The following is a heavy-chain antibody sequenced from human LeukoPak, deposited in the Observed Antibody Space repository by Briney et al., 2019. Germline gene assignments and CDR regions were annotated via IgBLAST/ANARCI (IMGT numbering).Heavy chain of an antibody. CDR3: ARVIAVAGSDY. D-gene: IGHD6-19*01. Sequence: GGSLRLSCAASGFTFSSYAMHWVRQAPGKGLEWVAVISYDGSNKYYADSVKGRFTISRDNAKNSLYLQMNSLRAEDTAVYYCARVIAVAGSDYWGQGTLVTVSS. V-gene: IGHV3-30-3*01. CDR2: ISYDGSNK. CDR1: GFTFSSYA. J-gene: IGHJ4*02.